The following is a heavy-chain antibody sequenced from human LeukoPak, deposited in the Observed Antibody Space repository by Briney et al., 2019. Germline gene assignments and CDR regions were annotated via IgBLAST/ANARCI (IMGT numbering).Heavy chain of an antibody. CDR3: ARRRKGRIAVAGNAAFDI. CDR2: IYYSGST. J-gene: IGHJ3*02. Sequence: SETLSLTCTVSGGSISSGGYYWSWIRQHPGKGLEWIGYIYYSGSTYYNPSLKSRVTISVDTSKNQFSLKLSSVTAADTAVYYCARRRKGRIAVAGNAAFDIWGQGTMVTVSS. V-gene: IGHV4-31*03. CDR1: GGSISSGGYY. D-gene: IGHD6-19*01.